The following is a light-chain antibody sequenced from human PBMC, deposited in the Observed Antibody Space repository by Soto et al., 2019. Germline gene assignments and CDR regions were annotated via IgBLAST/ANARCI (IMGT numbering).Light chain of an antibody. CDR2: DVT. CDR1: SSDVGGFEY. J-gene: IGLJ1*01. Sequence: QSVLSQPASVSGSPGQSITISCTGTSSDVGGFEYVSWYQHQPGKAPKLIIYDVTKRPSGVSNRFSGSKSGNTASLTISGIQAEDEVDYYCGSITRSSTSVFGTGTKLTVL. CDR3: GSITRSSTSV. V-gene: IGLV2-14*01.